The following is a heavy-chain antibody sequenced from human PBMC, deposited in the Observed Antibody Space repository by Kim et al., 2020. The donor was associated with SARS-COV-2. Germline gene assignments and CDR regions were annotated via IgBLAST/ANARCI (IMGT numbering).Heavy chain of an antibody. V-gene: IGHV3-23*03. CDR3: AKEGPRVGDWQYSSSRYPFDP. Sequence: GGSLRLSCAASGFTFSSYAMSWVRQAPGKGLEWVSVIYSGGSSTYYADSVKGRFTISRDNSKNTLYLQMNSLRAEDTAVYYCAKEGPRVGDWQYSSSRYPFDPWGQGTLVTVSS. CDR2: IYSGGSST. J-gene: IGHJ5*02. D-gene: IGHD6-13*01. CDR1: GFTFSSYA.